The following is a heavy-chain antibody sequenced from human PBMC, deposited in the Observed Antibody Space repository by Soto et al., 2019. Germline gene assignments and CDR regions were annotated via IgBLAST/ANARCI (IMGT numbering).Heavy chain of an antibody. CDR1: GFTFSRYW. CDR2: IKQDGTEK. Sequence: LRLSCAASGFTFSRYWMNWVRQAPGKGLEWVANIKQDGTEKNYVDSVKGRLTISRDNARNSLYLQMDSLRAEDTAVYFCARGDTPMITGMDSFHIRGQQTMVTVSS. J-gene: IGHJ3*02. V-gene: IGHV3-7*01. CDR3: ARGDTPMITGMDSFHI. D-gene: IGHD5-18*01.